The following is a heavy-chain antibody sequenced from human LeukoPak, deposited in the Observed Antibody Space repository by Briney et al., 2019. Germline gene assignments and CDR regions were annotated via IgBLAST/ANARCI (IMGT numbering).Heavy chain of an antibody. CDR2: SYYRSKWYY. CDR3: ARGFALDF. J-gene: IGHJ3*01. CDR1: GDTVSSNSAA. Sequence: SQTLSLTCDISGDTVSSNSAAWNWIRQSPSRGLEWLGRSYYRSKWYYDYAVSVKSRITISPDTSKNQFSLQLNSVTADDTAVYYCARGFALDFWGQGTMVTVSS. V-gene: IGHV6-1*01.